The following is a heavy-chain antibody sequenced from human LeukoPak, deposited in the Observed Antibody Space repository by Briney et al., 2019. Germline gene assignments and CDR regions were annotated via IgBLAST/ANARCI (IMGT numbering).Heavy chain of an antibody. D-gene: IGHD5-12*01. CDR1: GFTFSSYS. J-gene: IGHJ4*02. Sequence: GGSLRLSCAVSGFTFSSYSMTWVRQAPGKGLEWVSYISSSGSTIYYADSVKGRFTISRDNAKNSLYLQMNSLRAEDTAVYYCARVGWLRIFDYWGQGTLVTVSS. CDR3: ARVGWLRIFDY. V-gene: IGHV3-48*04. CDR2: ISSSGSTI.